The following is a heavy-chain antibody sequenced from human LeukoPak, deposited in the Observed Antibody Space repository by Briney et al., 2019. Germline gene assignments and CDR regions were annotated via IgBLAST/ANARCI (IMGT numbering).Heavy chain of an antibody. J-gene: IGHJ4*02. V-gene: IGHV4-39*07. Sequence: SETLSLTCTVSGGSISSSSYYWGWIRQPPGKGLEWIGSIYYSGSTYYNPSPKSRVTISVDTSKNQFSLKLSSVTAADTAVYYCARESIPTYYFDYWGQGTLVTVSS. D-gene: IGHD6-6*01. CDR2: IYYSGST. CDR1: GGSISSSSYY. CDR3: ARESIPTYYFDY.